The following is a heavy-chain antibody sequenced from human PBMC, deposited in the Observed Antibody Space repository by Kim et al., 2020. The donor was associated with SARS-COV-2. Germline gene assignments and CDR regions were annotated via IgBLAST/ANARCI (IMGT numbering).Heavy chain of an antibody. CDR2: IKEDGSEK. V-gene: IGHV3-7*01. Sequence: GGSLRLYCLTSGFTFSNYWMSWVRQAPGKGLEWVANIKEDGSEKYYVDSVKGRFTISRDNAKNSLYLQMNSLRAEDTAVYYCAREKFCSGDTCYDLDYWGQGNLVTVSS. CDR3: AREKFCSGDTCYDLDY. CDR1: GFTFSNYW. D-gene: IGHD2-15*01. J-gene: IGHJ4*02.